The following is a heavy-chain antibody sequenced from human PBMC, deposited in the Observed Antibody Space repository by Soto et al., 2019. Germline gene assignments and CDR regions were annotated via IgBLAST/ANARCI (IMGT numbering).Heavy chain of an antibody. V-gene: IGHV4-4*02. CDR3: ATLPPRIEVRLLRKPT. Sequence: SETLSLTCYVSGGSISSTNWWTWVRQPPGKGLEWIGEIYHTGNTNYNPSVRSRVTISVDKSNNEFSLNLRAVTAADTAVYYCATLPPRIEVRLLRKPTWGHGILVTAPS. D-gene: IGHD1-26*01. CDR2: IYHTGNT. CDR1: GGSISSTNW. J-gene: IGHJ5*01.